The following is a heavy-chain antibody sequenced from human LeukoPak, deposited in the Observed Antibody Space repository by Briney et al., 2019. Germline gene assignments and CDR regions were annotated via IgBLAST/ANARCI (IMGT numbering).Heavy chain of an antibody. CDR2: IYTSGST. D-gene: IGHD2-21*01. J-gene: IGHJ5*02. Sequence: SETLSLTCTVSGGSISSGSYYWSWIRQPAGKGLEWIGRIYTSGSTNYNPSLKSRVTISVDTSKNQFSLKLSSVTAADTAVYYCARASDGRHISTWGQGTLVTVSS. CDR1: GGSISSGSYY. CDR3: ARASDGRHIST. V-gene: IGHV4-61*02.